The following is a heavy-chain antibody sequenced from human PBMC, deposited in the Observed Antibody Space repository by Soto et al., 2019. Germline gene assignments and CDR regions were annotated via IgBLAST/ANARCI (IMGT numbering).Heavy chain of an antibody. V-gene: IGHV3-30-3*01. D-gene: IGHD3-9*01. CDR2: ISYDGSNK. CDR3: ARGSHYDILSDAENNWFDP. J-gene: IGHJ5*02. Sequence: QVQLVESGGGVVQPGRSLRLSCAASGFTFSSYAMHWVRQAPGKGLEWVAVISYDGSNKYYADSVKGRFTISRDNSKNTLYLQMNSLRAEDTAEYYCARGSHYDILSDAENNWFDPWVQGTLVTVSS. CDR1: GFTFSSYA.